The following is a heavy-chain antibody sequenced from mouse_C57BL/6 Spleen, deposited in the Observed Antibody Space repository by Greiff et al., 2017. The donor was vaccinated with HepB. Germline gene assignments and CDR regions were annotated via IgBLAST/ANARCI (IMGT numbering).Heavy chain of an antibody. D-gene: IGHD1-1*01. CDR1: GYTFTSYD. CDR2: IYPRDGST. J-gene: IGHJ1*03. V-gene: IGHV1-85*01. Sequence: QVQLQQSGPELVKPGASVKLSCKASGYTFTSYDMNWVKQRPGQGLEWIGWIYPRDGSTKYNEKFKGKATLTVDKSSSTAYMELHSLTSEDSSVYFCASHITTVVATDWYFDVWGTGTTVTVSS. CDR3: ASHITTVVATDWYFDV.